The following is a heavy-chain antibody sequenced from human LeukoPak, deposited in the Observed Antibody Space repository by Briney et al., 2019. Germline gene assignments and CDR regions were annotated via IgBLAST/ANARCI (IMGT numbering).Heavy chain of an antibody. J-gene: IGHJ4*02. D-gene: IGHD6-19*01. CDR2: THSSGST. CDR1: GGSISGFY. Sequence: SETLSLTCTVSGGSISGFYWSWIRQPAGKGLEWIGRTHSSGSTNYNPSLKSRVTTSVDTSKSQFSLKLSSVTAADTAVYYCARDRLGSSGWYYFDYWGQGTLVTVSS. V-gene: IGHV4-4*07. CDR3: ARDRLGSSGWYYFDY.